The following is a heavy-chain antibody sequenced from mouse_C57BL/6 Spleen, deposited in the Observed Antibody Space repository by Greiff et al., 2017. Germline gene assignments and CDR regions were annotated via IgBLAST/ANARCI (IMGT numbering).Heavy chain of an antibody. CDR1: GYSITSGYY. D-gene: IGHD2-4*01. V-gene: IGHV3-6*01. Sequence: DVKLQESGPGLVKPSQSLSLTCSVTGYSITSGYYWNWIRQFPGNKLEWMGYISYDGSNNYNPSLKNRISITRDTSKNQFFLKLNSVTTEDTATYYCARGDYDYDWYAMDYWGQGTSVTVSS. CDR2: ISYDGSN. CDR3: ARGDYDYDWYAMDY. J-gene: IGHJ4*01.